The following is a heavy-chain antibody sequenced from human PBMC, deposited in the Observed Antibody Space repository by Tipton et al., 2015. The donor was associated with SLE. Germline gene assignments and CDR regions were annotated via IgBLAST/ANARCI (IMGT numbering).Heavy chain of an antibody. D-gene: IGHD4-23*01. CDR2: ISSSGSTI. Sequence: GSLRLSCAASGFTFSSYSMNWVRQAPGKGLEWVSFISSSGSTIYYADSVKGRFTISRDNSKNTLYLQMDSLRAEDTAVYYCARGGRGDGSNPFDPWGQGTLVTVSS. CDR1: GFTFSSYS. J-gene: IGHJ5*02. CDR3: ARGGRGDGSNPFDP. V-gene: IGHV3-48*01.